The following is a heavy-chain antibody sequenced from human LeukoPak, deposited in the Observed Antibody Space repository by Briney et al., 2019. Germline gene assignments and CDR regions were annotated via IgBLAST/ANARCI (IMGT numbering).Heavy chain of an antibody. CDR1: GFTFDDYA. CDR2: ISWNSGSI. Sequence: GGSLRLSCAASGFTFDDYAMHWVRQAPGKGLEWVSGISWNSGSIGYADSVKGRFTISRDNAKNSLYLQVNSLRAEDTALYYCAKGQALFGGYDILTGLDFDYWGQGTLVTVSS. D-gene: IGHD3-9*01. V-gene: IGHV3-9*01. J-gene: IGHJ4*02. CDR3: AKGQALFGGYDILTGLDFDY.